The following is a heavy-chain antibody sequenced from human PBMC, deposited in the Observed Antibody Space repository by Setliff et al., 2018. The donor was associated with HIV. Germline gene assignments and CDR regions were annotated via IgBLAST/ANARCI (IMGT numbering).Heavy chain of an antibody. CDR3: LTSSIGPLPWDY. CDR1: GGSFTNFY. CDR2: IYYNGNT. Sequence: SETLSLTCVVYGGSFTNFYWGWIRQPPGKGLEWIGSIYYNGNTYYNPSLKSRVTISVDTSKNQFSLKMSSVTAADTAVYYCLTSSIGPLPWDYWGQGTLVTVSS. D-gene: IGHD6-6*01. V-gene: IGHV4-39*01. J-gene: IGHJ4*02.